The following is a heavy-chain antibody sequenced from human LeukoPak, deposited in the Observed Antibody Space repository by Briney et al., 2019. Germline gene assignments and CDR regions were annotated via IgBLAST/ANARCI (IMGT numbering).Heavy chain of an antibody. CDR3: ARHDSEAGSTRDY. J-gene: IGHJ4*02. CDR1: GYSFTSYW. Sequence: GESLKVSCKGSGYSFTSYWIGWVRQMPGKGLEWMGIIYPGDSDTRYSPSFQGHVTISPDHSTCTPCLQWAHLDAPATAMYYCARHDSEAGSTRDYWGQGTLVTVSS. CDR2: IYPGDSDT. V-gene: IGHV5-51*01. D-gene: IGHD3-10*01.